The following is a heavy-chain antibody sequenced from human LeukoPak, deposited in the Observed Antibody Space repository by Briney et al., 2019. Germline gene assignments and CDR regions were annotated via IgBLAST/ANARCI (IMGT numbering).Heavy chain of an antibody. CDR1: GFTFSSYS. CDR2: ISSSSSYI. J-gene: IGHJ4*02. CDR3: ASGYGESFFDY. D-gene: IGHD4-17*01. Sequence: GSLRLSCAASGFTFSSYSMNWGRQAPGKGLEWVSSISSSSSYIYYADSVKGRFTISRDNAKNSLYLQMNSLRAEDTAVYYCASGYGESFFDYWGQGTLVTISS. V-gene: IGHV3-21*01.